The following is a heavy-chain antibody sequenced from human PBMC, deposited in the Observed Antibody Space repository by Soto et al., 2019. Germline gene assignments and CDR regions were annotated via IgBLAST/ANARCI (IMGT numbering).Heavy chain of an antibody. J-gene: IGHJ4*02. D-gene: IGHD3-3*01. Sequence: GSLRLSCAASGFTFSSYWMSWVRQAPGKGLEWVANIKQDGSEKYYVDSVKGRFTISRDNAKNSLYLQMNSLRAEDTAVYYCARENFYDFWSGYPPYFDYWGQGTLVTVSS. CDR3: ARENFYDFWSGYPPYFDY. CDR2: IKQDGSEK. V-gene: IGHV3-7*01. CDR1: GFTFSSYW.